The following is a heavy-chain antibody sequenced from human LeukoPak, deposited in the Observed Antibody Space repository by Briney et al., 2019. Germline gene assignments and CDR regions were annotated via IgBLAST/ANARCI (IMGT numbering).Heavy chain of an antibody. J-gene: IGHJ3*02. CDR1: GGSISSGGYY. D-gene: IGHD2-15*01. CDR2: IYYSGST. V-gene: IGHV4-31*03. CDR3: ARDGHTGYCSGGSCYPGAFDI. Sequence: PSETLSLTCTVSGGSISSGGYYWSWIRQHPGKGLEWIGYIYYSGSTYYNPSLKSRVTISVDTSKNQFSLKLSSVTAADTAVYYCARDGHTGYCSGGSCYPGAFDIWGQGTMVTVSS.